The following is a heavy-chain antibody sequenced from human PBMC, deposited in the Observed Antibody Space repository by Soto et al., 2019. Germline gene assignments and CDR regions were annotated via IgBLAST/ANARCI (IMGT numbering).Heavy chain of an antibody. J-gene: IGHJ4*02. CDR1: GFNFYSHG. CDR2: ISYDGSNK. D-gene: IGHD2-8*02. Sequence: QVQLVESGGRVVQPGRSLRLSCATSGFNFYSHGMHWVRQSPGKGLEWVAVISYDGSNKYYMESVKGRFTISRDNSKNRMSLQMNSLRAEDTAGYYCAKDLSGVTVIDATQGFDSWGQGTLVTVSS. CDR3: AKDLSGVTVIDATQGFDS. V-gene: IGHV3-30*18.